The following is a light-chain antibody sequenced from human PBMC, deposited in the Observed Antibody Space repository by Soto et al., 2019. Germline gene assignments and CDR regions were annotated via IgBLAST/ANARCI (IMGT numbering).Light chain of an antibody. V-gene: IGLV3-21*02. CDR1: NIGSKS. CDR2: HDS. CDR3: QSYDSSLSGSGV. J-gene: IGLJ3*02. Sequence: SYELTQPPSVSVAPGQTARIICGGNNIGSKSVHWYQQKAGQAPEVVVFHDSDRPSGIPDRFSGSKFGTTATLTISRVEAGDEADYYCQSYDSSLSGSGVFGGGTKVTVL.